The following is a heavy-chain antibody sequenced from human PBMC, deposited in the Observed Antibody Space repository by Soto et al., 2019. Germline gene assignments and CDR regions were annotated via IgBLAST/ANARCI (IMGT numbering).Heavy chain of an antibody. Sequence: SETLSLTCTVSGGSMRNYFWTWIRQPPGKGLEWIGYIHYSGTTSFFPSYNPSLRSRVTISEDTSKNQFSLKLLSVTTADTAMYFCAAGEASSRNLAPYYLDFWGQGTLVTVSS. CDR1: GGSMRNYF. CDR2: IHYSGTT. CDR3: AAGEASSRNLAPYYLDF. V-gene: IGHV4-59*01. J-gene: IGHJ4*02. D-gene: IGHD6-13*01.